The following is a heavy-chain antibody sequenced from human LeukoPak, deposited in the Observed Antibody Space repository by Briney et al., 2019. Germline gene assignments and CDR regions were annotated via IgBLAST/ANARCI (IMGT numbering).Heavy chain of an antibody. V-gene: IGHV3-23*01. J-gene: IGHJ3*02. CDR3: ARGLFLSGYLDAFDI. D-gene: IGHD3-22*01. Sequence: GGSLRLSCAASGFTFSSYGMSWVRQAPGKGLKWVSAISGSGGSTYYADSVKGRCTISRDNSKNTLYLQMNSLRVEDTAVYYCARGLFLSGYLDAFDIWGQGTVVTVSS. CDR2: ISGSGGST. CDR1: GFTFSSYG.